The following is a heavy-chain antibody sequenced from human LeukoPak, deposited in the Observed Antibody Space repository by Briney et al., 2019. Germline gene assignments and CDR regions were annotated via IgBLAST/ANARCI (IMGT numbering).Heavy chain of an antibody. CDR1: GFTFSSYA. J-gene: IGHJ4*02. CDR3: AKEGTTVTRTFDY. Sequence: PGGSMRLSCAASGFTFSSYAMHWVRQAPGKGLEWVAVISYDGSNKYYADSVKGRFTISRDNSKNTLYLQMNSLRAEDTAVYYCAKEGTTVTRTFDYWGQGTLVTVSS. CDR2: ISYDGSNK. D-gene: IGHD4-17*01. V-gene: IGHV3-30-3*01.